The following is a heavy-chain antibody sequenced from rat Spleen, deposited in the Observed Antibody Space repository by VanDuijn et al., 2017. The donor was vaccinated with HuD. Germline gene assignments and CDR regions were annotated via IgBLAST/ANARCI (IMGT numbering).Heavy chain of an antibody. V-gene: IGHV5-31*01. J-gene: IGHJ1*01. CDR3: ARHGTLGWYFDF. CDR2: ITNTGGSI. D-gene: IGHD4-6*01. CDR1: GFTFNNYW. Sequence: EVQLVESGGGLVQPGRSLKLSCVASGFTFNNYWMSWIRQAPGKGLEWVASITNTGGSIYYPDSVKGRCTISRENAKSILYLQMDSLRSEDTATYYCARHGTLGWYFDFWGPGTMVTVSS.